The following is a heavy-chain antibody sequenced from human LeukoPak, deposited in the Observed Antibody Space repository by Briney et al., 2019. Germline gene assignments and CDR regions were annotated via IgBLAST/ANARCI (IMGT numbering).Heavy chain of an antibody. Sequence: GGSLRLSCAASGFTFSSYTMNWVRQAPGKGLEWVAYIKPDGSEKDYVDSVKGRFTISRDNSKNTLYLQMNSLRDEDTAVYYCATTGYSNRNYWGQGTLVTVSS. D-gene: IGHD6-13*01. V-gene: IGHV3-7*03. CDR3: ATTGYSNRNY. J-gene: IGHJ4*02. CDR1: GFTFSSYT. CDR2: IKPDGSEK.